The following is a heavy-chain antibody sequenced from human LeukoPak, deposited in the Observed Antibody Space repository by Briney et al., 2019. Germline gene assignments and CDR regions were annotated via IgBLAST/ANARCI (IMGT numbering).Heavy chain of an antibody. CDR1: GGSISSSGYY. V-gene: IGHV4-39*01. CDR3: TKSGYSFLVDY. CDR2: MSYSGTT. J-gene: IGHJ4*02. D-gene: IGHD5-18*01. Sequence: SETLSLTCTVSGGSISSSGYYWGWIRQPPGKGLEWIASMSYSGTTYYNPSLKSRVTISVDTSGNGFSLKLSSVTAADTAVYYCTKSGYSFLVDYWGQGTLVTVSS.